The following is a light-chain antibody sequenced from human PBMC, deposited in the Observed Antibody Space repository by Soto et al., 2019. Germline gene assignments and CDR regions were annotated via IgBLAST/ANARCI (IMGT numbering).Light chain of an antibody. Sequence: DIQMTQSPSSLSASVGDRVTITCRASQGISNYLAWYQQKPGKVPKLLIYAASTLHSGVSSRFSGSGSGTDFTLTISSLQPEDVATYYCQKYNSAPWTFGQGTRVEIK. J-gene: IGKJ1*01. CDR3: QKYNSAPWT. CDR2: AAS. CDR1: QGISNY. V-gene: IGKV1-27*01.